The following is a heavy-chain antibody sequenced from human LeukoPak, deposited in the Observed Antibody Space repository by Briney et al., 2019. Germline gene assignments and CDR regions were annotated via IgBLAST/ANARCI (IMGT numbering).Heavy chain of an antibody. CDR1: GYIFTSYW. CDR2: IYPGDSDT. J-gene: IGHJ4*02. CDR3: ARSSSWYVSDY. D-gene: IGHD6-13*01. V-gene: IGHV5-51*01. Sequence: GESLQISCKGSGYIFTSYWIGGVRQMPGKGLEWMGIIYPGDSDTRYSPSFQGQVTISADKSISTAYLQWSSLKASDTAMYYCARSSSWYVSDYWGQGTLVTVSS.